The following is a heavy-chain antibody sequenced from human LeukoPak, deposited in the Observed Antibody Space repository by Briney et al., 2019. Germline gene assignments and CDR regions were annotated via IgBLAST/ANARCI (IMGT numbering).Heavy chain of an antibody. Sequence: GGSLRLSCAASGFNLRTYGMSWVRQAPGKGLEWVSAISGSGGTTYYADSVKGRFTISRDNSKNTLYLQMNSLRAEDTAVYYCAKWVVAAPSFDYWGQGTLVTVSS. CDR2: ISGSGGTT. D-gene: IGHD2-15*01. CDR1: GFNLRTYG. CDR3: AKWVVAAPSFDY. J-gene: IGHJ4*02. V-gene: IGHV3-23*01.